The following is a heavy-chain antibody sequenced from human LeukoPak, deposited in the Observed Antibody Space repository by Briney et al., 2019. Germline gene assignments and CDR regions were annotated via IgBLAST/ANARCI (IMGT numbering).Heavy chain of an antibody. J-gene: IGHJ4*02. V-gene: IGHV3-15*01. CDR3: TTGYSYGYY. D-gene: IGHD5-18*01. CDR2: IKSKTDGGTT. CDR1: GFTFSNAW. Sequence: PAGSLRLSCAASGFTFSNAWMSWVRQAPGQGLEWVGRIKSKTDGGTTDYAAPVKGRFTISGDDSKNTLYQQMNSMKTEDTAVYYCTTGYSYGYYWGQGTLVTVSS.